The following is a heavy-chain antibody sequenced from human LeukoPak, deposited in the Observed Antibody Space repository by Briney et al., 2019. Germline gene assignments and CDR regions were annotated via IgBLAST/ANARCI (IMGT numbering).Heavy chain of an antibody. D-gene: IGHD6-6*01. V-gene: IGHV4-59*01. CDR1: GGSISSYY. J-gene: IGHJ2*01. CDR2: IYYSGST. CDR3: ARDLAPSGAARPRSPYWYFDL. Sequence: KPSETLSLTCTVSGGSISSYYWNWIRQPPGKGLEWIGSIYYSGSTNYNPSLKSRVTISVDTSKNQFSLKLSSVTAADTAVYYCARDLAPSGAARPRSPYWYFDLWGRGTLVTVSS.